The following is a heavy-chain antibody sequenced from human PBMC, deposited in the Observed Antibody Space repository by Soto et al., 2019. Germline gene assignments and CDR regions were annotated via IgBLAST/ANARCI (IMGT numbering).Heavy chain of an antibody. CDR2: IGGSGGST. V-gene: IGHV3-23*01. Sequence: RRLSCAASGFSFSSYAMSWVRQAPGKGLEWVSVIGGSGGSTYYADSVKGRFTISRDNSKNTLSLQMNGLRAEDSAVYYCAKDLRGTYYDFDFWGQGTLVTVSS. D-gene: IGHD1-26*01. CDR1: GFSFSSYA. J-gene: IGHJ4*02. CDR3: AKDLRGTYYDFDF.